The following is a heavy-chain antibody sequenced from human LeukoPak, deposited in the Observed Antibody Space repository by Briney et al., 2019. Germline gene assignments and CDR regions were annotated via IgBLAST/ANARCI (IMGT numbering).Heavy chain of an antibody. Sequence: GESLKISCKGSGYTFTNYWIGWLRQMPGKGLEWMAIIFPGDSDTRYSPSFQGQVTISVDKSISTAYLQWRSLNASGTAIYYCARLRAAMAADAFDVWGQGTMVTVSS. CDR3: ARLRAAMAADAFDV. V-gene: IGHV5-51*01. CDR2: IFPGDSDT. CDR1: GYTFTNYW. D-gene: IGHD5-18*01. J-gene: IGHJ3*01.